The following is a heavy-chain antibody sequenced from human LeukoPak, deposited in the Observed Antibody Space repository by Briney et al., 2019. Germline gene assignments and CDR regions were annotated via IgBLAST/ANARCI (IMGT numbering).Heavy chain of an antibody. CDR2: INPSGGST. D-gene: IGHD3-22*01. V-gene: IGHV1-46*01. CDR3: ARCPSYYYDSSGYYPVRDALDI. J-gene: IGHJ3*02. CDR1: GYTFTSYY. Sequence: ASVKVSCKASGYTFTSYYTHWVRQAPGQGLEWMGIINPSGGSTSYAQKFQGRVTMTRDTSTSTVYMELSSLRSEDTAVYYCARCPSYYYDSSGYYPVRDALDIWGQGTMVTVSS.